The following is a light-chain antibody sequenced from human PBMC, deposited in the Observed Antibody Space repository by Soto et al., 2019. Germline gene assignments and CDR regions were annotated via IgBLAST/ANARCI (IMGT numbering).Light chain of an antibody. Sequence: QSALTQPHSASGSPGQSVTISCTGTSSDVGGYNYVSWYQQHPGKAPKLMIYEVNKRPSGVPDRFSGSKSVNTASLTVSGLQAEDEADYYCSSYAGSNNLVFGGGTKVTVL. CDR2: EVN. CDR3: SSYAGSNNLV. J-gene: IGLJ2*01. V-gene: IGLV2-8*01. CDR1: SSDVGGYNY.